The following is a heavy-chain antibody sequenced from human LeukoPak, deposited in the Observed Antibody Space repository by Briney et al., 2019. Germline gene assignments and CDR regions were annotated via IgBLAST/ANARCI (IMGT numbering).Heavy chain of an antibody. J-gene: IGHJ4*02. D-gene: IGHD2-21*01. CDR3: VNIALAVY. Sequence: GGSLRLSCSASGFAFSTYAMYWVRQAPGKGLEYASVISSDGDTTYYADSVKGRFTISRDNSKNTLYLQMSSLRAKDTAVYYCVNIALAVYWGQGTLVTVSS. V-gene: IGHV3-64D*09. CDR2: ISSDGDTT. CDR1: GFAFSTYA.